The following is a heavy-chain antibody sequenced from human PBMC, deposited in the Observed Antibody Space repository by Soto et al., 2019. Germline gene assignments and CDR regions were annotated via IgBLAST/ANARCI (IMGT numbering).Heavy chain of an antibody. Sequence: QVQLVESGGGVVQPGRSLRLSCAASGFTFSSYAMHWVRQAPGKGLEWVAVISYDGSNTYYADSVKGRFTISRDNSKNTMYLQMNSLRVEDTAVYDCASRGASSGRSLGYWGQGTLVTVSS. V-gene: IGHV3-30-3*01. D-gene: IGHD6-19*01. CDR3: ASRGASSGRSLGY. CDR2: ISYDGSNT. J-gene: IGHJ4*02. CDR1: GFTFSSYA.